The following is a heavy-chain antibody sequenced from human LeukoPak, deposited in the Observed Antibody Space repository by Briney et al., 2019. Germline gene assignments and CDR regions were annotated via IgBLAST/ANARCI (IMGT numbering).Heavy chain of an antibody. CDR1: GFTFSSYW. Sequence: GGSLRLPCAASGFTFSSYWMSWVRQAPGKGLEWVANIKQDGSEKYYVDSVKGRFTISRDNAKNSLYLQMNSLRAEDTAVYYCARGLPPVTRVHWGQGTLVTVSS. CDR2: IKQDGSEK. J-gene: IGHJ4*02. V-gene: IGHV3-7*01. D-gene: IGHD2-2*01. CDR3: ARGLPPVTRVH.